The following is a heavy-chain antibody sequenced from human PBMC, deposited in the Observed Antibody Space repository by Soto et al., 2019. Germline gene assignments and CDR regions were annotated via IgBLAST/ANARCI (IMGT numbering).Heavy chain of an antibody. J-gene: IGHJ4*02. CDR1: GGPISSGDYY. D-gene: IGHD3-22*01. CDR3: ARATYYYDSSGYYYRPLFPFFDY. Sequence: SETLSLTCTVSGGPISSGDYYWSWIRQPPGKGLEWIGYIYYSGSTYFNPSLKSRVTISVDTSKNQFSLKLSSVTAADTAVYYCARATYYYDSSGYYYRPLFPFFDYWGQGTLVTVSS. V-gene: IGHV4-30-4*01. CDR2: IYYSGST.